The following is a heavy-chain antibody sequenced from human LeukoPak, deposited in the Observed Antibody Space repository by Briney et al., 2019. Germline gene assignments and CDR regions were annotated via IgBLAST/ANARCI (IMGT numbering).Heavy chain of an antibody. CDR1: GFTFNIYA. CDR2: ISYDGSKT. Sequence: GRSLRLSCAASGFTFNIYAMHWVRQAPGKGLEWGAVISYDGSKTYYADSVKGRFTISRDNSKNTLYLQMNSLRAEDTALYYCARTMYITGSSDFDYWGQGTLVTVSS. V-gene: IGHV3-30-3*01. D-gene: IGHD1-26*01. J-gene: IGHJ4*02. CDR3: ARTMYITGSSDFDY.